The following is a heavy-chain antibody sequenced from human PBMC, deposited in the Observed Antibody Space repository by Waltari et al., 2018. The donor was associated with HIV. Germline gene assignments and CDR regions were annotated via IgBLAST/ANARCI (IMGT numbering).Heavy chain of an antibody. J-gene: IGHJ6*02. CDR1: GFTFSSCG. CDR3: ARGIPQSNWGHYYYGMDV. V-gene: IGHV3-33*04. D-gene: IGHD7-27*01. CDR2: MWYEGSNK. Sequence: QVQLVESGGGVVQPGRSLRLSCAASGFTFSSCGMHWVRQSPGKGLGGVENMWYEGSNKSYGSAVKGRFNISRDNSRNTLYLQMNSLRADDTAVYYCARGIPQSNWGHYYYGMDVWGQGTTVTVSS.